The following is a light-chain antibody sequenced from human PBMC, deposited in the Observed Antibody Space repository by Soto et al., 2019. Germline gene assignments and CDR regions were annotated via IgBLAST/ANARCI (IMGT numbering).Light chain of an antibody. CDR3: QQYGHSPRT. V-gene: IGKV3-20*01. CDR2: DAS. CDR1: QSIYSTY. Sequence: EIVMTQSPATLSLTPGERATLSCRASQSIYSTYLAWYQQKPGQAPRLLIYDASSRATGIPDRFIGSGSGTDFTLTISRLEPEDFAVYYCQQYGHSPRTFGQGTKVDIK. J-gene: IGKJ1*01.